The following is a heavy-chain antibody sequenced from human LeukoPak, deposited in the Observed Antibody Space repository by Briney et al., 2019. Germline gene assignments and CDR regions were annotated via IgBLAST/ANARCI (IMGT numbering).Heavy chain of an antibody. Sequence: GGSLRLSCAASGFTFSSYWMHWVRQAPGKGLVWVSRINSDGSSTSYADSVKGRFTLSRDTAKNTLNLQMNSLRAEDTAVYYCAENYYDSSGYFGYWGQGTLVTVSS. CDR2: INSDGSST. CDR3: AENYYDSSGYFGY. V-gene: IGHV3-74*01. D-gene: IGHD3-22*01. J-gene: IGHJ4*02. CDR1: GFTFSSYW.